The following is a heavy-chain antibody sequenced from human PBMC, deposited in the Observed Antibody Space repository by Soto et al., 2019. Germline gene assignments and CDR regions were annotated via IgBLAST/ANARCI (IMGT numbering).Heavy chain of an antibody. D-gene: IGHD3-9*01. Sequence: ASVKVSCKASGYTFTSYGISWVRQAPGQGLEWMGWINAGNGNTKYSQKFQGRVTIARDTSASTAYMELSSLRSEDTAVYYCARDTYYDILTGPYYYYYGMDVWGKGTTVTVPS. J-gene: IGHJ6*04. V-gene: IGHV1-3*01. CDR2: INAGNGNT. CDR1: GYTFTSYG. CDR3: ARDTYYDILTGPYYYYYGMDV.